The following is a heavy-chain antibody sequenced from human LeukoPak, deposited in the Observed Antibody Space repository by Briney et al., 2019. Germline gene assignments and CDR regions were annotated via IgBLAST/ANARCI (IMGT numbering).Heavy chain of an antibody. CDR2: FDPEDGET. CDR1: GYTLTELS. V-gene: IGHV1-24*01. Sequence: ASVKVSCKVSGYTLTELSMHWVRQAPGKGLEWMGGFDPEDGETIYAQKFQGRVTMTEDTSTDTAYMELSSLRSEDTAVYYCATDLEWELLGHDAFDIWGQGTMVTVSS. CDR3: ATDLEWELLGHDAFDI. J-gene: IGHJ3*02. D-gene: IGHD1-26*01.